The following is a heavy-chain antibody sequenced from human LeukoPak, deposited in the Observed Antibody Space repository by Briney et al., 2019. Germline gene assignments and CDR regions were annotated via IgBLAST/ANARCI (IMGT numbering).Heavy chain of an antibody. D-gene: IGHD2-21*02. J-gene: IGHJ3*02. CDR1: GSTFTSYW. V-gene: IGHV5-51*01. Sequence: GGSLEISCKGSGSTFTSYWIGGVRQLPGKGLEWMGIIYPGDSDTRYSPSFQGQVTISADKSISTVYLQWSSLKASDTAMYYCASSAYCGGDCYSTDAFDIWGQGTMVTVSS. CDR3: ASSAYCGGDCYSTDAFDI. CDR2: IYPGDSDT.